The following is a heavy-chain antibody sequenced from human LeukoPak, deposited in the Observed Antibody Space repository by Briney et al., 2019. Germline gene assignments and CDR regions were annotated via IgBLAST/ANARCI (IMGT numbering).Heavy chain of an antibody. Sequence: SETLSLTCAVYGGSFSGYYWSWIRQPPGKGLECIGETNHSGSTNYNPSLKSRVTISVDTSKNQFSLKLSSVTAADTAVYYCARGGLMVYAVRVQNDVFDIWGQGTMVTVSS. CDR2: TNHSGST. V-gene: IGHV4-34*01. D-gene: IGHD2-8*01. CDR1: GGSFSGYY. J-gene: IGHJ3*02. CDR3: ARGGLMVYAVRVQNDVFDI.